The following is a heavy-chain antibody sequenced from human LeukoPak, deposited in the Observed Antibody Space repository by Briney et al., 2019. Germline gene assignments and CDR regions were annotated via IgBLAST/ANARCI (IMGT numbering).Heavy chain of an antibody. CDR1: GDSISSYY. CDR2: IYYSGNT. D-gene: IGHD4-17*01. Sequence: SETLSLTCTVSGDSISSYYWSWIRQPPGKGLEWIGYIYYSGNTNYNPSLKSRVTISLDTSKNQFSLKLSSVTAADTAVYYCARDYRDDYGPWGYYYGMDVWGQGTTVTVSS. V-gene: IGHV4-59*12. CDR3: ARDYRDDYGPWGYYYGMDV. J-gene: IGHJ6*02.